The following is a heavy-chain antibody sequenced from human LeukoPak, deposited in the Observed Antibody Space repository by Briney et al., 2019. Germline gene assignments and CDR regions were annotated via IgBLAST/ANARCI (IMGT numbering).Heavy chain of an antibody. J-gene: IGHJ6*03. Sequence: SETLSLTCTVSGGSISNYYWSWIRQPPGKGLEWIGYIYYSGSTNYNPSLKSRVTISVDTSKNQFSLKLSSVTAADTAVYYCAKTVRDLFSSYYHYYMDVWGKGTTVTVSS. CDR1: GGSISNYY. CDR3: AKTVRDLFSSYYHYYMDV. V-gene: IGHV4-59*01. CDR2: IYYSGST. D-gene: IGHD3-10*01.